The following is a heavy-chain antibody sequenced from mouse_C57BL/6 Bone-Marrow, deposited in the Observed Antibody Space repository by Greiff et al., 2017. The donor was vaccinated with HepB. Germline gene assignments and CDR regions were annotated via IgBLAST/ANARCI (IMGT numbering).Heavy chain of an antibody. Sequence: QVQLQQSGPGLVQPSQRLSITCTVSGFSLTSYGVHWVRQSPGKGLEWLGVIWSGGSTDYNAAFISRLSISKDNSKSQVFFKMNSLQADDTAIYYCARLNYYDYDDAMDDWGQGTSVTVSS. CDR1: GFSLTSYG. CDR3: ARLNYYDYDDAMDD. J-gene: IGHJ4*01. D-gene: IGHD2-4*01. V-gene: IGHV2-2*01. CDR2: IWSGGST.